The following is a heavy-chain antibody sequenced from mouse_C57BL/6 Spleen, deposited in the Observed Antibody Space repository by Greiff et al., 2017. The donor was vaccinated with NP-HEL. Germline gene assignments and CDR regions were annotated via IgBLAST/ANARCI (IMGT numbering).Heavy chain of an antibody. Sequence: QVQLQQPGAELVKPGASVKLSCKASGYTFTSYWMQWVKQRPGQGLEWIGEIDPSDSYTNYNQKFKGKATLTVDTSSSTAYMQLSSLTSEDSAVYYCARWSYYGSSSGYFDYWGQGTTLTVSS. D-gene: IGHD1-1*01. CDR2: IDPSDSYT. CDR1: GYTFTSYW. CDR3: ARWSYYGSSSGYFDY. V-gene: IGHV1-50*01. J-gene: IGHJ2*01.